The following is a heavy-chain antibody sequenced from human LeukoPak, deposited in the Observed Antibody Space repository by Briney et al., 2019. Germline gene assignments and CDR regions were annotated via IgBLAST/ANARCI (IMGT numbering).Heavy chain of an antibody. CDR1: GFTFSSYS. J-gene: IGHJ4*02. D-gene: IGHD3-10*01. V-gene: IGHV3-21*01. CDR3: ARRPYYGSGSYPDY. Sequence: PGGSLRLSFAASGFTFSSYSMNWVRQAPGKGLEWVSSISSSSSYIYYADSVKGRFTISRDNAKNSLYQQMNSLRAEDTAVYYCARRPYYGSGSYPDYWGQGTLVTVSS. CDR2: ISSSSSYI.